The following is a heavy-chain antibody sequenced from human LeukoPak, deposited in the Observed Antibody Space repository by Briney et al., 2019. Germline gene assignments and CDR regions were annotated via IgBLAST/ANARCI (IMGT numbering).Heavy chain of an antibody. CDR3: ARDRGDGYKMDV. D-gene: IGHD5-24*01. Sequence: PGGSLRLSCAASGFTFSSYAMSWVRQAPGKGLEWVSAIYTGGTTYYADSVKGRFTISRDNSKNTLYLQMNSPRADDTAVYYCARDRGDGYKMDVWGQGTTVTVSS. CDR2: IYTGGTT. J-gene: IGHJ6*02. V-gene: IGHV3-23*05. CDR1: GFTFSSYA.